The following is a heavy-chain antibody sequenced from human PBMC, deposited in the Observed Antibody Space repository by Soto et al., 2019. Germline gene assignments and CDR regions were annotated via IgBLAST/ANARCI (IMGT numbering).Heavy chain of an antibody. Sequence: PGEALKISCKGSGYSFTSYWIGWVRQMPGKGLEWMGIIYPGDSDTRYSPSFQGQVTISADKSISTAYLQWSSLKASDTAMYYCARSYYYDSSGYYSYYYYGMDVWGHGTTVTVSS. J-gene: IGHJ6*02. V-gene: IGHV5-51*01. CDR1: GYSFTSYW. CDR3: ARSYYYDSSGYYSYYYYGMDV. D-gene: IGHD3-22*01. CDR2: IYPGDSDT.